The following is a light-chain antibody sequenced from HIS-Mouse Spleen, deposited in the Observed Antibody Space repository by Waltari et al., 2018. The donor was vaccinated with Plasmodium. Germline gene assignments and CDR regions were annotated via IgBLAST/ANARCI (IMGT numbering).Light chain of an antibody. CDR1: SHINVGSYN. CDR3: MIWPSNASGV. Sequence: QPVLTQPPSSSASPGASARLPCTFPSHINVGSYNLYWYTQKPGSHPRYLLSYYSDSDKGQGSGVPSRFSGSKDASANTGILLISGLQSEDEADYYCMIWPSNASGVFGGGTKLTVL. CDR2: YYSDSDK. V-gene: IGLV5-37*01. J-gene: IGLJ3*02.